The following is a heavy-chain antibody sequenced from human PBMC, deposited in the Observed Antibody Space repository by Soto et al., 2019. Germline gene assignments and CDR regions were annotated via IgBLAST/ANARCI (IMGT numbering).Heavy chain of an antibody. J-gene: IGHJ6*02. CDR1: GFTFSGSA. Sequence: GGSLRLSCAASGFTFSGSAMHWVRQASGRGLEWVGRIRSKGNNYVTEYAASVTGRFTISRDDSKNTAYLQMNSLKTEDTAVYYCRGYCRTSSCYGVYGMDVWGQGTTVTVSS. CDR3: RGYCRTSSCYGVYGMDV. CDR2: IRSKGNNYVT. V-gene: IGHV3-73*01. D-gene: IGHD2-2*01.